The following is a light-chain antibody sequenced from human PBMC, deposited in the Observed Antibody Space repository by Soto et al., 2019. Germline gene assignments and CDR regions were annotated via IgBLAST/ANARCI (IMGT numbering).Light chain of an antibody. CDR2: YDD. J-gene: IGLJ1*01. V-gene: IGLV1-36*01. CDR1: SSNVGNNA. Sequence: QSVLTQPPSVSEAPRQRVTISCSGSSSNVGNNAVNWYQQLPGKAPKLLIYYDDLLPSGVSDRFSGSKSGTSASLAISGLQSEHEADYYCAAWDDSLNGHYVFGTETKVTVL. CDR3: AAWDDSLNGHYV.